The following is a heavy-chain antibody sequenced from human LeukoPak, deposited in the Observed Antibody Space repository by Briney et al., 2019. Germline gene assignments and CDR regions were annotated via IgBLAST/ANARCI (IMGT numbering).Heavy chain of an antibody. V-gene: IGHV3-9*01. D-gene: IGHD3-22*01. CDR1: GFTFDDYA. CDR2: ISWNSGSI. J-gene: IGHJ4*02. CDR3: AKPGYYDSSGYTD. Sequence: PGGSLRLSCAASGFTFDDYAMHWVRQAPGKGLEWVSGISWNSGSIGYADSVKGRFTISRDNAKNSLYLQMNSLRAEDTALYYCAKPGYYDSSGYTDWGQGTLVTVSS.